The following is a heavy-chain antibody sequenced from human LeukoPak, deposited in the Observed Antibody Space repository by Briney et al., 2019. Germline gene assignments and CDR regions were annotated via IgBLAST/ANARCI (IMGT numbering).Heavy chain of an antibody. CDR1: GFTFSNYA. CDR3: ARAVEGGYSSSSWGYYYYMDV. J-gene: IGHJ6*03. CDR2: IYSDNT. Sequence: PGGSLRLSCAASGFTFSNYAMSWVRQAPGKGLEWVSFIYSDNTHYSDSVKGRFTISRDNSKNTLYLQMNSLRAEDTAVYYCARAVEGGYSSSSWGYYYYMDVWGKGTTVTVSS. D-gene: IGHD6-6*01. V-gene: IGHV3-23*03.